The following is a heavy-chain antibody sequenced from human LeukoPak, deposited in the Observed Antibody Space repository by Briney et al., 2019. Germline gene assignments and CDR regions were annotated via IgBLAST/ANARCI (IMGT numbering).Heavy chain of an antibody. CDR3: ASLYCSGGSCYFDAFDI. J-gene: IGHJ3*02. CDR1: GGSISSSSYY. CDR2: IYYSGST. Sequence: SETLSLTCTVSGGSISSSSYYWGWIRQPPGKGLEWIGSIYYSGSTYYNPSLKSRVTISVDTSKNQFSLKLSSVTAADAAVYYCASLYCSGGSCYFDAFDIWGQGTMVTVSS. D-gene: IGHD2-15*01. V-gene: IGHV4-39*07.